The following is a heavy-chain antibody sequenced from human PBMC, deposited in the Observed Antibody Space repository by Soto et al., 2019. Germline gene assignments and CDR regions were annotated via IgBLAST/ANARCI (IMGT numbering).Heavy chain of an antibody. Sequence: QLQLQESGPGLVKPSETLSLTRTVSGGSISSSSYYWGWIRQPPGKGLEWIGSIYYSGSTYYNPSLKSRVTISVDTSKNQFSLKLSSVTAADTAVYYCARHSRKGQLFGELSLDYWGQGTLVTVSS. CDR1: GGSISSSSYY. CDR3: ARHSRKGQLFGELSLDY. V-gene: IGHV4-39*01. CDR2: IYYSGST. J-gene: IGHJ4*02. D-gene: IGHD3-10*01.